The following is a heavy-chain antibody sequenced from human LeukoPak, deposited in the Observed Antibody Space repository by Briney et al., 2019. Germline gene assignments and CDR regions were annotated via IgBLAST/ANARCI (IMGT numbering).Heavy chain of an antibody. V-gene: IGHV3-74*01. Sequence: GGSLRLSCAASGFSFSSYWMHWVRQAPGKGLVWVSRIKCGGKRNYADSVKGRFTISRDNAKNTVSLQMNSLRAEDTGVYYCARAPSEIGGYYPEYFRHWGQGTRVTVTS. CDR2: IKCGGKR. J-gene: IGHJ1*01. D-gene: IGHD3-22*01. CDR1: GFSFSSYW. CDR3: ARAPSEIGGYYPEYFRH.